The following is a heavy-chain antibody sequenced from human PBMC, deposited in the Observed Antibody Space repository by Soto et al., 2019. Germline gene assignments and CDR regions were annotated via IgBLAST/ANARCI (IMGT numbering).Heavy chain of an antibody. V-gene: IGHV3-15*01. D-gene: IGHD1-26*01. CDR1: GFTFSNAW. J-gene: IGHJ6*02. CDR3: TTAPVGSSFYYYGMDV. CDR2: IKRKTDGGTT. Sequence: GGSLRLSCAASGFTFSNAWMSWVRQAPGKGLEWVGRIKRKTDGGTTDYAAPVKGGFTISRDDSKNTLYLQLNSLKTEDTAVYYFTTAPVGSSFYYYGMDVWGQGTSVTVSS.